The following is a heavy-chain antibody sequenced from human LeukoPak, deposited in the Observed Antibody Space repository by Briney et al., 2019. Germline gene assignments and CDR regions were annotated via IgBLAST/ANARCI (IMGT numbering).Heavy chain of an antibody. J-gene: IGHJ4*02. Sequence: SETLSLTCTVSGGSISSSSYYWGWIRQPPGKGLEWIGSIYYSGSTYYNPSLKSRVTISVDTSKNQFSLKLSSVTAADTAVYYCARDTCTNGVCYGDYWGQGTLVTVSS. CDR1: GGSISSSSYY. CDR3: ARDTCTNGVCYGDY. CDR2: IYYSGST. V-gene: IGHV4-39*07. D-gene: IGHD2-8*01.